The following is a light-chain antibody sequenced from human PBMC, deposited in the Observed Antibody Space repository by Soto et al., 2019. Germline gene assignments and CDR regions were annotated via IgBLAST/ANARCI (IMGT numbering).Light chain of an antibody. CDR1: QSVSSSY. Sequence: EIVMTQSPATLSVSPVERATLSGRASQSVSSSYLAWYQQNPGQAPRLLIYGASSRATGIPDRFSGSGSGTDFTLTISRLATEDFALYYCQQYGSSPRTVGQGTKLKI. CDR2: GAS. V-gene: IGKV3-20*01. CDR3: QQYGSSPRT. J-gene: IGKJ1*01.